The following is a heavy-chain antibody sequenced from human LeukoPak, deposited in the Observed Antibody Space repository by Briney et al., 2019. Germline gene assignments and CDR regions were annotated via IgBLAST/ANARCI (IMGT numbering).Heavy chain of an antibody. V-gene: IGHV3-15*05. D-gene: IGHD1-26*01. CDR1: GFTFSNAW. CDR3: VIGVGASDTDY. CDR2: IKRKTDGETT. Sequence: GGSLRLSCVVSGFTFSNAWMSWVRQAPGKGLEWVARIKRKTDGETTDYAAPVKGRFTISRDDSKNTLLLQMNSLKSEDTAVYHCVIGVGASDTDYWGQGTLVTVSS. J-gene: IGHJ4*02.